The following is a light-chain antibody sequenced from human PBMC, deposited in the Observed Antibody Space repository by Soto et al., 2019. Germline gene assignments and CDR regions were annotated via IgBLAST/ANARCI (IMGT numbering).Light chain of an antibody. J-gene: IGKJ1*01. CDR1: QRISRN. CDR3: QQFRNWPWT. Sequence: EIVVTKSPATLSVSPGESATLSCRAGQRISRNLAWYQQKPGQAPRLLMQTASSRASGVPARISGSGSGTEFTLTIISLQSEDFAVYYCQQFRNWPWTFGQGTKVDIK. V-gene: IGKV3-15*01. CDR2: TAS.